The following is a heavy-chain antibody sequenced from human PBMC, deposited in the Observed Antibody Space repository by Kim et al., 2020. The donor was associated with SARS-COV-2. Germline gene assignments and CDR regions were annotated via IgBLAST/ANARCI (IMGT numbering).Heavy chain of an antibody. CDR1: GDSISSSY. D-gene: IGHD2-21*02. V-gene: IGHV4-4*07. Sequence: SETLSLSCTVFGDSISSSYWSWIRQSAGRGLEWLGRVYVSGSINYNPSLKSRLSMSVDTATNQVSLELRSVTAADTGVYYCARLGIATAAWWFDPWGQG. CDR3: ARLGIATAAWWFDP. J-gene: IGHJ5*02. CDR2: VYVSGSI.